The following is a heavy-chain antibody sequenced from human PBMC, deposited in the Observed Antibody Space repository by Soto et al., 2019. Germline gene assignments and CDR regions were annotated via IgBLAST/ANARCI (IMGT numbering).Heavy chain of an antibody. CDR1: GFAFSSYG. CDR3: VSDRGYGHASVPYS. CDR2: ISYDGSHP. Sequence: QAQLVESGGGVVQPGRSLRLSCAASGFAFSSYGMHWVRQAPGPGLEWVAVISYDGSHPHYADSVKGRFTISRENSKNMGLLQMSILRAEDTAVYYCVSDRGYGHASVPYSWGQGTLVSVSS. J-gene: IGHJ4*02. D-gene: IGHD5-18*01. V-gene: IGHV3-30*03.